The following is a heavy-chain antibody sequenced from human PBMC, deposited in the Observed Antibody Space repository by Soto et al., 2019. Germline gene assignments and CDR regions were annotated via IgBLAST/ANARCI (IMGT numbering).Heavy chain of an antibody. CDR1: GFTFSSYA. CDR2: VWYDGNNN. CDR3: ARDVSGSYLDY. V-gene: IGHV3-33*01. D-gene: IGHD1-26*01. Sequence: PGGSLRLSCAASGFTFSSYAMHWVRQAPGKGLEWVAVVWYDGNNNYYEDSVKGRFTISRDNSKNTLYLQMNSLRAEDTAVYYCARDVSGSYLDYWGQGTLVTVSS. J-gene: IGHJ4*02.